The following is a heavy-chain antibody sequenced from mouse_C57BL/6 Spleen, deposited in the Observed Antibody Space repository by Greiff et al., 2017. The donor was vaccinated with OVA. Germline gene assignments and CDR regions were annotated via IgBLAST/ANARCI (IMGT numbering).Heavy chain of an antibody. CDR3: ARPDYYGSSPFAY. V-gene: IGHV5-9*01. Sequence: EVQVVESGGGLVKPGGSLKLSCAASGFTFSSYTMSWVRQTPEKRLEWVATISGGGGNTYYPDSVKGRFTISRDNAKNTLYLQMSSLRSEDTALYYCARPDYYGSSPFAYWGQGTLVTVSA. CDR2: ISGGGGNT. D-gene: IGHD1-1*01. CDR1: GFTFSSYT. J-gene: IGHJ3*01.